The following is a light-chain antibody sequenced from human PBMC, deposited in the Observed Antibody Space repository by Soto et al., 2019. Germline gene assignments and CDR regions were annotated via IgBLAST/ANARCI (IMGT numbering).Light chain of an antibody. CDR2: QVS. V-gene: IGKV2-30*01. Sequence: DVVMTQSPLSLTVTVGQPASISCRSSQSLGYSDGNTYLSWFQQGPGQSPRRLIYQVSKRDSGVPDRFSGSGSGPDFTLKISRVEADDVGLYYCMQGPHWPKTFGQGPKVEIK. CDR3: MQGPHWPKT. CDR1: QSLGYSDGNTY. J-gene: IGKJ1*01.